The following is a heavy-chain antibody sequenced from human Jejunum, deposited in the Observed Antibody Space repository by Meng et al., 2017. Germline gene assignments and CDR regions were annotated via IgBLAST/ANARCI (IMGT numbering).Heavy chain of an antibody. CDR3: ARTYADYPSYYFDY. Sequence: QVQLQESGPGLVKPSQTLSLTCTVSGGSISSNDYYWSWIRQPPGKGLEWIGYIYYSGSTYYSPSLKSRVTISVDTSANQFSLKLSSVTAADTAVYYCARTYADYPSYYFDYWGQGTLVTVSS. CDR1: GGSISSNDYY. J-gene: IGHJ4*02. V-gene: IGHV4-30-4*01. D-gene: IGHD4-17*01. CDR2: IYYSGST.